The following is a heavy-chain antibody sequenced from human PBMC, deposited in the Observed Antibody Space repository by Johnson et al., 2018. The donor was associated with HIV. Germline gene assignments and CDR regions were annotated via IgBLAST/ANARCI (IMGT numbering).Heavy chain of an antibody. CDR3: AREEGVGDDYGGKSAFDI. Sequence: QVQLVESGGGVVQPGRSLRLSCAASGFAFSSYAMHWVRQAPGKGLAWVAVISYDGTSKYQADSVKGRFTISRDNSKNTLFMQMNSLRGEDTAVYYCAREEGVGDDYGGKSAFDIWGQGTMVTVSS. D-gene: IGHD4-23*01. CDR1: GFAFSSYA. V-gene: IGHV3-30*04. J-gene: IGHJ3*02. CDR2: ISYDGTSK.